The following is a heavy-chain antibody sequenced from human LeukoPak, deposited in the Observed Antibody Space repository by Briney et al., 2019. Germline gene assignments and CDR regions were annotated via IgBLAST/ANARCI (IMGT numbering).Heavy chain of an antibody. CDR2: ISSSGSTI. V-gene: IGHV3-11*01. D-gene: IGHD6-19*01. CDR1: GFTFSGYY. Sequence: KPGGSLRLSCAASGFTFSGYYMSWIRQAPGKGLEWVSYISSSGSTIYYADSVKGRFTISRDNAKNSLYLQMNSLRAEDTAVYYCASSGIAVAGTTDYWGQGTLVTVSS. CDR3: ASSGIAVAGTTDY. J-gene: IGHJ4*02.